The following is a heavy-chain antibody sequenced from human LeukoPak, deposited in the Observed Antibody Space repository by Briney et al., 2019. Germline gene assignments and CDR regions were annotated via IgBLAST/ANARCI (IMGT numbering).Heavy chain of an antibody. Sequence: GSLTLSRVDSGLTLSGDWMGWGGRGPGKGLEWVARLHADGIERYYVDPVKGRFTISRDNAKNSLHLQMYSLRLDDTAVYSCARGGYSFDYLGQGTLVTVSS. V-gene: IGHV3-7*01. CDR2: LHADGIER. CDR1: GLTLSGDW. D-gene: IGHD5-12*01. J-gene: IGHJ4*02. CDR3: ARGGYSFDY.